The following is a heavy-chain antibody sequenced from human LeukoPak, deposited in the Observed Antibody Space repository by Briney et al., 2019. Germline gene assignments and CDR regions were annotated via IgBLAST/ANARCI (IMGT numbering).Heavy chain of an antibody. CDR2: IIPIFGTA. D-gene: IGHD2-15*01. CDR3: AREPGVVVAARGWFDP. V-gene: IGHV1-69*06. CDR1: GGTFSSYA. J-gene: IGHJ5*02. Sequence: SVKVSCKASGGTFSSYAISWVRQAPGQGLEWMGGIIPIFGTANYAQKFQGRVTITADKSTSTAYMELSSLRSEDTAVYYCAREPGVVVAARGWFDPWGQGTLVTVSS.